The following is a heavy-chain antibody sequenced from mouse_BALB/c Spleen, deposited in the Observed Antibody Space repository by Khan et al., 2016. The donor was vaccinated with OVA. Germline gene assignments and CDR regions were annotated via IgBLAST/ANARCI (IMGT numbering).Heavy chain of an antibody. V-gene: IGHV1-7*01. CDR1: GYTFANFW. J-gene: IGHJ2*01. CDR2: INPSTGYT. CDR3: TRLGYSYATTFVY. Sequence: QVQLQQPGAELAKPGASVKMSCKASGYTFANFWIHWIKQRPGQGLEWIGYINPSTGYTDYNQKFKDKATLTADKSSSTAYMQLSRLTSEDSAVYCFTRLGYSYATTFVYRGQGTTHTVSS. D-gene: IGHD1-1*01.